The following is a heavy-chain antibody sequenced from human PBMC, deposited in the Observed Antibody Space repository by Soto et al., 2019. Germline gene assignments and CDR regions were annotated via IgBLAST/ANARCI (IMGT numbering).Heavy chain of an antibody. CDR2: IIPIFGTA. D-gene: IGHD3-22*01. V-gene: IGHV1-69*13. Sequence: SVKVSFKGSGDTYSSYAISWVRQDPGQGLEWMGGIIPIFGTANYAQKFQGRVTITADESTSTAYMELSSLRSEDTAVYYCARRIYYDYDRFDPWGQGPLVTVSS. J-gene: IGHJ5*02. CDR1: GDTYSSYA. CDR3: ARRIYYDYDRFDP.